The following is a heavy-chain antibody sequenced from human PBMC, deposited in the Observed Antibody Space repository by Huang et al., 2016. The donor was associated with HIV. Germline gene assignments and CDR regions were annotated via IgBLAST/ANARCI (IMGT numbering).Heavy chain of an antibody. V-gene: IGHV1-3*01. CDR3: ARGIAAGDY. J-gene: IGHJ4*02. CDR2: INACNGNT. CDR1: GYIFSTYG. D-gene: IGHD6-25*01. Sequence: QVQLVQSGAEVKKPGASVKVSCKASGYIFSTYGTHWVRQAPGQRLEWMGRINACNGNTKYSQRFQGRVTITRDTAANTAYVELSSLRSEDTGVYYCARGIAAGDYWGQGTLVTVSS.